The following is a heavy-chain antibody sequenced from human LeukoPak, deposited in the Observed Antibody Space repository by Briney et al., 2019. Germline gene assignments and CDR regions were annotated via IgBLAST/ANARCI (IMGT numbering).Heavy chain of an antibody. CDR3: AREKEGCLRCHDY. V-gene: IGHV4-59*01. D-gene: IGHD4-17*01. Sequence: PSETLSLTCTVSGGSISSYYWSWIRQPPGKGLEWIGYIYYSGSTNYNPSLKSRVTISVDTSKNQFSLKLSSVTAADTAVYYCAREKEGCLRCHDYWGQGTLVTVSS. CDR2: IYYSGST. CDR1: GGSISSYY. J-gene: IGHJ4*02.